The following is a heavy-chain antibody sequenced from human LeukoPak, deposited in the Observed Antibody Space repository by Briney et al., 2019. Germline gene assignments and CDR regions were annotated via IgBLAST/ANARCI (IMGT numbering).Heavy chain of an antibody. J-gene: IGHJ4*02. V-gene: IGHV4-59*01. CDR2: IYYSGST. CDR1: GGSISSFY. CDR3: GREKGNSYGYDY. D-gene: IGHD5-18*01. Sequence: SETLFLTCTVSGGSISSFYWPWIRQPPGKGLEWIGYIYYSGSTNYNPSVKSRVTISVDPSMNQFSLKLSSVTAADTAVYYCGREKGNSYGYDYWGQGTLVTVSS.